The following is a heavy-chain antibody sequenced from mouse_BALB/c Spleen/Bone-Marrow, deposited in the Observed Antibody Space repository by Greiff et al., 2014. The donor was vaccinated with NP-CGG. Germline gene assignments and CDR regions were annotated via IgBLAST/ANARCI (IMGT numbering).Heavy chain of an antibody. V-gene: IGHV5-6-5*01. CDR1: GFTFSSYA. D-gene: IGHD2-3*01. J-gene: IGHJ2*01. CDR3: AREVDGWYYFDY. CDR2: ISSGGST. Sequence: EVKLVESGGGLVKPGGSLKLSCAASGFTFSSYATSWVRQTPEKRLEWVASISSGGSTYYPDSVKGRFTISRDNARNILYLQMSSLRSEDTAMYYCAREVDGWYYFDYWGQGTTLTVSS.